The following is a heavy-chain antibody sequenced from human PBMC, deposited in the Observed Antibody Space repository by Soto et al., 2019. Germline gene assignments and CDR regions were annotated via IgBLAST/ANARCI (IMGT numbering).Heavy chain of an antibody. CDR1: GGTFSSYA. V-gene: IGHV1-69*13. Sequence: SVKVSCKASGGTFSSYAISWVRQAPGQGLEWMGGIIPIFGTANYAQKFQGRVTITADESTSTAYMELSSLRSEDTAVYYCARLDSSGWYYYYGMDVWGQGTTVTVSS. CDR3: ARLDSSGWYYYYGMDV. J-gene: IGHJ6*02. CDR2: IIPIFGTA. D-gene: IGHD6-19*01.